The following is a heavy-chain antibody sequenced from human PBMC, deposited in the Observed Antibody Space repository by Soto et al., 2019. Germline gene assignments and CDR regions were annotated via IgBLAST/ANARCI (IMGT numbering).Heavy chain of an antibody. V-gene: IGHV4-59*01. CDR2: IYYSGST. Sequence: SETLSLTCTVSGGSISSYYWSWIRQPPGKGLEWIGYIYYSGSTNYNPSLKSRVTISVDTSKNQFSLKLSSVTAADTAVYYCARTRLRFFTNWFDPWGQGTLVTVSS. CDR3: ARTRLRFFTNWFDP. CDR1: GGSISSYY. D-gene: IGHD3-3*01. J-gene: IGHJ5*02.